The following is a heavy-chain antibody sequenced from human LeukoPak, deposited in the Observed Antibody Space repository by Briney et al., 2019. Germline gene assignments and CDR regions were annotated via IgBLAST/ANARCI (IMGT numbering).Heavy chain of an antibody. CDR3: ARAATYYYDSSGYYSLPLPFDY. Sequence: ASVKVSCKASGYTFTSYGISWVRQAPGQGLEWMGWISAYNGNTNYAQKLQGRVTMTTDTSTSTAYMELRSLRSVDTAVYYCARAATYYYDSSGYYSLPLPFDYWGQGTLVTVSS. D-gene: IGHD3-22*01. CDR2: ISAYNGNT. CDR1: GYTFTSYG. J-gene: IGHJ4*02. V-gene: IGHV1-18*01.